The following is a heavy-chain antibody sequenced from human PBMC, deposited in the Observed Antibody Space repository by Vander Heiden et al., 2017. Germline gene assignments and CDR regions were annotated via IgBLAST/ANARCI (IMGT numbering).Heavy chain of an antibody. CDR3: AKDGGYCSSTSCYQRGWFDP. D-gene: IGHD2-2*01. Sequence: EVQLLESGGGLVQPGGSLRLPCAAPGFPFSSYPMSWVRQAPGKGLEWVSAISGSGGSTYYADSVKGRFTISRDNSKNTLYLQMNSLRAEDTAVYYCAKDGGYCSSTSCYQRGWFDPWGQGTLVTVSS. J-gene: IGHJ5*02. V-gene: IGHV3-23*01. CDR1: GFPFSSYP. CDR2: ISGSGGST.